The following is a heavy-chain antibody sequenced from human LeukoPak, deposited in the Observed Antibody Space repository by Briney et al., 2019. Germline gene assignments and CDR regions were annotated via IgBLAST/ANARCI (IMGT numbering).Heavy chain of an antibody. CDR3: ARDESDFWSGYSSN. CDR2: INPNSGGT. D-gene: IGHD3-3*01. Sequence: ASVKVSCKASGYTFTGYYMHWVRQAPGQGLEWMGWINPNSGGTNYAQKFQGRVTTTRDTSISTAYMELSRLRSDDTAVYYCARDESDFWSGYSSNWGQGTLVTVSS. J-gene: IGHJ4*02. V-gene: IGHV1-2*02. CDR1: GYTFTGYY.